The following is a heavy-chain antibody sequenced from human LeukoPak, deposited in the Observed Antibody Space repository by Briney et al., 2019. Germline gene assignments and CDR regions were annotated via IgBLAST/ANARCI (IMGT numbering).Heavy chain of an antibody. Sequence: SQTLSLTCTVSGGSISSGGYYWSWIRQPPGKGLEWIGYIYHSGSTYYNPSPKSRVTISVDRSKNQFSLKLSSVTAADTAVYYCARGLTGDRQYYYYYMDVWGKGTTVTVSS. CDR2: IYHSGST. CDR3: ARGLTGDRQYYYYYMDV. J-gene: IGHJ6*03. CDR1: GGSISSGGYY. V-gene: IGHV4-30-2*01. D-gene: IGHD7-27*01.